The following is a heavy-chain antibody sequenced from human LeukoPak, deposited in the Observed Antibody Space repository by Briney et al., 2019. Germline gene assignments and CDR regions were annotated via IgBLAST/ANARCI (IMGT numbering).Heavy chain of an antibody. CDR3: ARDSTDSSGYYDATDY. CDR1: GFTFSSYW. J-gene: IGHJ4*02. D-gene: IGHD3-22*01. CDR2: IKQDGSEK. V-gene: IGHV3-7*01. Sequence: GGSLRLSCAASGFTFSSYWMSWVRQAPGKGLEWVANIKQDGSEKYYVDSVKGRFTISRDNAKNSLYLQMNSLRAEDTAVYYCARDSTDSSGYYDATDYWGQGTLVTVSS.